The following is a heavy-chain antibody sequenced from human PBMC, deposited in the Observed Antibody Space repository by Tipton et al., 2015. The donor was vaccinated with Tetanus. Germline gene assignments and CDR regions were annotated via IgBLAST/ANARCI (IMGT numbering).Heavy chain of an antibody. D-gene: IGHD1-14*01. V-gene: IGHV1-69*01. CDR2: ITPIFGTT. CDR1: GGTFTNHA. CDR3: AGAPNRISRAYDY. Sequence: QVQLVQSGAEMKKPGSSVKVSCKASGGTFTNHALSWVRQAPGQGLEWVGGITPIFGTTNSAPKFQGRVTITADESTNTAYMELSSLRSEDTAVYYCAGAPNRISRAYDYWGQGTQTTVSS. J-gene: IGHJ4*02.